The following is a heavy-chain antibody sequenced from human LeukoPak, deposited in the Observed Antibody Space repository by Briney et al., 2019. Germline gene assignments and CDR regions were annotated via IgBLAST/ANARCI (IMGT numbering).Heavy chain of an antibody. CDR1: GFTFSSYS. D-gene: IGHD3-22*01. Sequence: GGSLRLSCAASGFTFSSYSMNWVRQAPGKGLEWVSSISSSSSYIYYADSVKGRFTISRDNAKNSLYLQMNSLRAEDTAVYYCARSGSYYDSSGYYYWGQGTLVTVSS. CDR2: ISSSSSYI. J-gene: IGHJ4*02. V-gene: IGHV3-21*01. CDR3: ARSGSYYDSSGYYY.